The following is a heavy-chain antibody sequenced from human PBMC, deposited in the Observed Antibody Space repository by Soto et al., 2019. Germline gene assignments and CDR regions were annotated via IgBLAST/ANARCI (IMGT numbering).Heavy chain of an antibody. J-gene: IGHJ6*02. Sequence: SGPTLVNPTETLPLTWTVSGFSLTTGKMGVSWIRQPPGKALEWLAHIFSDNERSYSTSLQGRLTISKDTSGSQVVLSMTNVDPVDTATYYCARSNVDSYPFYNAMDLLGQRTPVTVS. CDR2: IFSDNER. CDR3: ARSNVDSYPFYNAMDL. CDR1: GFSLTTGKMG. D-gene: IGHD4-17*01. V-gene: IGHV2-26*01.